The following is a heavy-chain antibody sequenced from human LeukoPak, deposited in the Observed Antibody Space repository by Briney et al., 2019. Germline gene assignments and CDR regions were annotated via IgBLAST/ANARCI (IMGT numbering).Heavy chain of an antibody. D-gene: IGHD5-18*01. J-gene: IGHJ4*02. CDR2: IWHDGSNK. CDR1: GFTFSTYV. CDR3: ARDRGYTYGHPLDY. V-gene: IGHV3-33*01. Sequence: GGSLRLSCAAPGFTFSTYVIHWVRQAPGKGLEWVALIWHDGSNKYYGDSVKDRFTISRDNSKNTLYLQMDSLRDEDTAVYYCARDRGYTYGHPLDYWGQGTLVTVSS.